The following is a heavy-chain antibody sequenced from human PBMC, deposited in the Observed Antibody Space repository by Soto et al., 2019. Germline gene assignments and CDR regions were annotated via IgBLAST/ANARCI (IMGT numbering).Heavy chain of an antibody. J-gene: IGHJ4*02. CDR1: GFTFSSYS. CDR3: ARDRRLYGSKGY. V-gene: IGHV3-21*01. Sequence: EVQLVESGGGLVKPGGSLRLSCAASGFTFSSYSMNWVRQAPGKGLEWVSSISSSSSYIYYADSVKGRFTISRDNAKNLLYLQMNSLRAEDTAVYYCARDRRLYGSKGYWGQGTLVTVSS. CDR2: ISSSSSYI. D-gene: IGHD6-13*01.